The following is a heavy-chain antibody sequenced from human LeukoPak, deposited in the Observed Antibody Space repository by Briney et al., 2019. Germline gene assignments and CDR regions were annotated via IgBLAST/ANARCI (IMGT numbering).Heavy chain of an antibody. CDR3: AKAIIGYSSSLPDY. J-gene: IGHJ4*02. Sequence: GGSLRLSCVASGFTFSSYWMTWVRQVPGKGLEWVANIKQDGSEKYYVDSVKGRFTISRDNAKNSLYLQMNSLRAEDMALYYCAKAIIGYSSSLPDYWGQGALVTVSS. CDR2: IKQDGSEK. CDR1: GFTFSSYW. D-gene: IGHD6-6*01. V-gene: IGHV3-7*03.